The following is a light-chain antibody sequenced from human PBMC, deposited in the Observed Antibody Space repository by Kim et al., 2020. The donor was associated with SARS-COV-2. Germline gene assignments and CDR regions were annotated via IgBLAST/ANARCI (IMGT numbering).Light chain of an antibody. CDR3: SSYTTTTTRV. Sequence: QSALTQPASVSGSPGQSITISCTGTNSNVGGYNYVSWYQQHPGKAPKLMIYDVGTRPSGVSDRFSGSKSGNTASLTISGLQTEDEADYYCSSYTTTTTRVFGGGTKLTVL. CDR2: DVG. J-gene: IGLJ3*02. V-gene: IGLV2-14*03. CDR1: NSNVGGYNY.